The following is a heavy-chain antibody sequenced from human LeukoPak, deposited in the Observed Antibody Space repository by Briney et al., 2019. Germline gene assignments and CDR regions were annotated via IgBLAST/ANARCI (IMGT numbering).Heavy chain of an antibody. CDR1: GFTIGNRW. CDR3: ARGHVFGLIQHWDY. J-gene: IGHJ4*02. Sequence: PGGSLRLSCTASGFTIGNRWMHWVRQAPGRGLVWVARIFGDATGASYADSVKGRFSISRDNAKNTLYLEINNLRVEDTAVYYCARGHVFGLIQHWDYWGQGTLAIVSS. V-gene: IGHV3-74*01. D-gene: IGHD3-16*01. CDR2: IFGDATGA.